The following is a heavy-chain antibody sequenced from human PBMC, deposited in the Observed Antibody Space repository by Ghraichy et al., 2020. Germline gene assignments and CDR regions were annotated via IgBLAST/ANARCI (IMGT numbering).Heavy chain of an antibody. CDR2: IYYSGST. J-gene: IGHJ3*01. CDR1: GGSINSGGHY. Sequence: SETLSLTCTVSGGSINSGGHYWAWIRQHPGKGLEWIGYIYYSGSTNYNPSLKSRVTISADTSKNQFSLKLSSVTAADTAFYFCARKNDYGDYPYTFDVWGPGTMVTVSS. D-gene: IGHD4-17*01. CDR3: ARKNDYGDYPYTFDV. V-gene: IGHV4-31*03.